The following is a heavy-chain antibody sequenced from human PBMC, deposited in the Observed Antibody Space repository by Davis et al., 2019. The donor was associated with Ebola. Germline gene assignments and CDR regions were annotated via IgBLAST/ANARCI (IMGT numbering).Heavy chain of an antibody. J-gene: IGHJ4*02. Sequence: PGGSLRLSCEASGFIFSDYWMTWVRQAPGQGLGWVANIRQYGSDEYYLGSVKGRFTISRDNAKSSVYLQMSSLRAEDTAVYYCGRVLHHYDSSGCGPSEWGQETLVTVSS. CDR1: GFIFSDYW. CDR2: IRQYGSDE. D-gene: IGHD3-22*01. V-gene: IGHV3-7*01. CDR3: GRVLHHYDSSGCGPSE.